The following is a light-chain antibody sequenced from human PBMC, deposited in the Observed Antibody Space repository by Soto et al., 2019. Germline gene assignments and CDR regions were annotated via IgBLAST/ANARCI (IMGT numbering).Light chain of an antibody. CDR1: QSVNSN. CDR2: DAS. Sequence: EIVMTQSPATLSVSPGERATLSCRASQSVNSNLAWYQQKPGQAPTLLIYDASTRATGIPVRFSGSGSGTEFTLTISNLQSEDFAVYYCQQFDNRPPVTFGQETRLEIK. V-gene: IGKV3-15*01. CDR3: QQFDNRPPVT. J-gene: IGKJ5*01.